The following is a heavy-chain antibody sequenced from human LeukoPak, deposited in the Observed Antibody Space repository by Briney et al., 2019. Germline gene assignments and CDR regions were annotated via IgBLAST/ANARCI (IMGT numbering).Heavy chain of an antibody. CDR1: GFTVSSYG. D-gene: IGHD3-10*01. CDR3: AKDPRGVRAYYYMDV. J-gene: IGHJ6*03. V-gene: IGHV3-30*02. Sequence: GGSLRLSCAASGFTVSSYGMHWVRQAPGKGLEWVAFIRYDGSNKYYADSVKGRFTISRDNSKNTLYLQMNSLRAEDTAVYYCAKDPRGVRAYYYMDVWGKGTTVTISS. CDR2: IRYDGSNK.